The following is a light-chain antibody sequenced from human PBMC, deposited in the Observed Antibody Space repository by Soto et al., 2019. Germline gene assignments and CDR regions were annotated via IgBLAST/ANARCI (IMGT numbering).Light chain of an antibody. CDR3: QHYYSSPFT. CDR1: QSVLYSSNNKNY. CDR2: WAS. V-gene: IGKV4-1*01. Sequence: DIVMTXSPDSLAVSLXXXXXINCKSSQSVLYSSNNKNYLAWYQQKPGQPPKLVIYWASTRESGVPDRVSGSGSGTDFTLTISSLQAEDVAVYYCQHYYSSPFTFGQGTRLEIK. J-gene: IGKJ5*01.